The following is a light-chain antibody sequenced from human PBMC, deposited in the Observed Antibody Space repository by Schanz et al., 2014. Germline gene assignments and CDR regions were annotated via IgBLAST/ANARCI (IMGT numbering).Light chain of an antibody. J-gene: IGLJ3*02. CDR1: SSDVGGYNY. CDR3: SSYTSSDNLV. CDR2: DVN. Sequence: QSALTQPASVSGSPGQSITISCTGTSSDVGGYNYVSWYQQYPGKAPKLMIYDVNYRPSGVSSRFSGSKSGNTASLTISGLQPEDEADYYCSSYTSSDNLVFGGGTKLTVL. V-gene: IGLV2-14*03.